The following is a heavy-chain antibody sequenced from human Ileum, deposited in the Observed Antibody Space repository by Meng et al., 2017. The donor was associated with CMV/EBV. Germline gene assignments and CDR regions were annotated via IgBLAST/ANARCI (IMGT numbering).Heavy chain of an antibody. Sequence: GGSLRLSCAASGFTFSTYAMNWVRQAPGKGLEWISYITNSGSTIYYADSVKGRFTISRDNAKNSLYLQMTSLRAEDTAVYYCLRWVDDWGQGTLVTVSS. CDR1: GFTFSTYA. J-gene: IGHJ4*02. V-gene: IGHV3-48*03. CDR3: LRWVDD. CDR2: ITNSGSTI.